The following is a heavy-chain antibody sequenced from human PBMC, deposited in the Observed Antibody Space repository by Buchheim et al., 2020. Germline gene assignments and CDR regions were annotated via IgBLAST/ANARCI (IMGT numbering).Heavy chain of an antibody. J-gene: IGHJ6*02. CDR1: GFTFSSYG. CDR2: ISYDGSNK. Sequence: QVQLVESGGGVVQPGRSLRLSCAASGFTFSSYGMHWVRQAPGKGLEWVAVISYDGSNKYYAESVKGRFTISRDNFKNTLYLQMNSLRAEDTAVYYCAKAGENYDSSGYDYYYYGMDVWGQGTT. CDR3: AKAGENYDSSGYDYYYYGMDV. D-gene: IGHD3-22*01. V-gene: IGHV3-30*18.